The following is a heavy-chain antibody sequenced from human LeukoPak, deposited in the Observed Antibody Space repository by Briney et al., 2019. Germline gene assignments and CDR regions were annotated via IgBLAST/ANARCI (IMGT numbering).Heavy chain of an antibody. J-gene: IGHJ4*02. CDR1: GGTFSSYD. Sequence: GASVTLSCTASGGTFSSYDNSWVRQAPGQGLEWMGEIIPIFGTANYAQKFQGRVTITADKSTSTAYMELSSLRSEDTAVYYCAVSYYILTGYYPFDYWGQGTLVTVLS. D-gene: IGHD3-9*01. V-gene: IGHV1-69*06. CDR3: AVSYYILTGYYPFDY. CDR2: IIPIFGTA.